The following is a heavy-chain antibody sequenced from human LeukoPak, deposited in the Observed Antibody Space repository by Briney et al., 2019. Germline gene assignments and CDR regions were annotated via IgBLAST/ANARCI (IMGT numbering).Heavy chain of an antibody. Sequence: SETLSLTCTVSGGSISSYYWSWIRQPPGRGLEWIGYIYYSGSTNYNPSLKSRVTISVDTSKNQFFLKLTSVTAADTTLYYCARATSSDPDIVIFDYYYYYMDVWGKGTTVTVSS. D-gene: IGHD3-10*01. CDR3: ARATSSDPDIVIFDYYYYYMDV. J-gene: IGHJ6*03. CDR2: IYYSGST. CDR1: GGSISSYY. V-gene: IGHV4-59*01.